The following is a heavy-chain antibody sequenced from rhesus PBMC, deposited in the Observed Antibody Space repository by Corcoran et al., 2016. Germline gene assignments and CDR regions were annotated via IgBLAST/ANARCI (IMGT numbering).Heavy chain of an antibody. Sequence: QVQLQESGPGVVKPSETLSLTCAVSGGSISGYYLWSWIRQPPGKGLEWIGYIYGGSGSTSYNPSLKRRVIIAIDTAKNQCSLKLSSVTAADTAVYYCARAECTGSGCYPRYFEFWGQGALVTVSS. J-gene: IGHJ1*01. CDR1: GGSISGYYL. D-gene: IGHD2-21*01. CDR2: IYGGSGST. CDR3: ARAECTGSGCYPRYFEF. V-gene: IGHV4S7*01.